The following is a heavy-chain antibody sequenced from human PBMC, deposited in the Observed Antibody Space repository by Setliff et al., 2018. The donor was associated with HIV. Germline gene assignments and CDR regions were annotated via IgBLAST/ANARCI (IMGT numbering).Heavy chain of an antibody. CDR2: IHYGGGT. J-gene: IGHJ6*03. V-gene: IGHV4-59*01. Sequence: SETLSFTCTVSGGSISNYYWVWIRQSPGKGLEWIGHIHYGGGTYYNPSLESRVSISRDTSKNQFSLNLRDVTAGDTALYYCARAVIRREDRGMWTKLWSAPNHMDVWGKGITVTVSS. CDR3: ARAVIRREDRGMWTKLWSAPNHMDV. D-gene: IGHD3-10*01. CDR1: GGSISNYY.